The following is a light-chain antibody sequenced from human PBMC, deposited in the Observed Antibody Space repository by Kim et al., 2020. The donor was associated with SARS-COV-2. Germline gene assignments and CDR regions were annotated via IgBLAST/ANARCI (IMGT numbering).Light chain of an antibody. V-gene: IGKV3D-15*03. CDR3: QQYNNWPPN. J-gene: IGKJ4*01. CDR2: GAS. Sequence: EIVMTQSPATLSVSPGERATLSCRASQSVSSNLAWYQQKPGQAPRLLIYGASIRATGIPARFSGSGSGTEFTLTISILQSEDFAVYYCQQYNNWPPNFGGGTKVDIK. CDR1: QSVSSN.